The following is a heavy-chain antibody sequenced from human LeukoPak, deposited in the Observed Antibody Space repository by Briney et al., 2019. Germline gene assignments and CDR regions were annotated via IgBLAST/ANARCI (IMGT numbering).Heavy chain of an antibody. V-gene: IGHV3-21*01. D-gene: IGHD6-13*01. Sequence: PGGSLRLSCAASGFTFSSFSMNWVRQAPGKGLEWVSSIRSTSSYIYYADSVKGRFTISRDNAKNSLYLQMNSLRAEDTAVYYCARDLIAAAGMHPWGQGTLVTVSS. CDR3: ARDLIAAAGMHP. J-gene: IGHJ5*02. CDR2: IRSTSSYI. CDR1: GFTFSSFS.